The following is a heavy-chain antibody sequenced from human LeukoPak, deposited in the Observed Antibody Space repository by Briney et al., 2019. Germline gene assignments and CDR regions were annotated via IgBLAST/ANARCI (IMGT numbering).Heavy chain of an antibody. CDR2: ISYDGSNK. V-gene: IGHV3-30*18. J-gene: IGHJ6*02. CDR1: GFVFSTYG. Sequence: PGGSLRLSCAASGFVFSTYGMHWVRQAPGKGLEWVAVISYDGSNKYYADSVKGRLTISRDNSKNTLYLQMNSLRAEDTAVYYCAKETGRMGYYYYGMNVWGQGTTVTVSS. CDR3: AKETGRMGYYYYGMNV. D-gene: IGHD2-8*01.